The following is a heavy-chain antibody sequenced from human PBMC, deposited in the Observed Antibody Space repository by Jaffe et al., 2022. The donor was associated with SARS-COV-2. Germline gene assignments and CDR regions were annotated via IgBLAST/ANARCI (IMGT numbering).Heavy chain of an antibody. D-gene: IGHD6-13*01. J-gene: IGHJ5*02. V-gene: IGHV3-30*04. CDR2: ISYDGSNK. CDR3: ARDAVFVQQLVPGWFDP. CDR1: GFTFSSYA. Sequence: QVQLVESGGGVVQPGRSLRLSCAASGFTFSSYAMHWVRQAPGKGLEWVAVISYDGSNKYYADSVKGRFTISRDNSKNTLYLQMNSLRAEDTAVYYCARDAVFVQQLVPGWFDPWGQGTLVTVSS.